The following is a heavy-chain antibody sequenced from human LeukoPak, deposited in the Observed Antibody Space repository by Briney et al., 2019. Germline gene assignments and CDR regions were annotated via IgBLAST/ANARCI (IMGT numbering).Heavy chain of an antibody. CDR2: IYYSGSP. Sequence: SETLSLTCTVSGGSISSGGFYWSWIRQHPGKGLEWIGYIYYSGSPYYNPSLKSRVTISVDTSKNQFSLKLSSVTAADTAVYYCARVFGYTYAFLDYWVQGTLVTVSS. CDR3: ARVFGYTYAFLDY. V-gene: IGHV4-31*03. D-gene: IGHD3-16*01. CDR1: GGSISSGGFY. J-gene: IGHJ4*02.